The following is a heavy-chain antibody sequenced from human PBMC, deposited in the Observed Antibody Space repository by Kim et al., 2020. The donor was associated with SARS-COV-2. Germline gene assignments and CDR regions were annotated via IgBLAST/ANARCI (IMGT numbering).Heavy chain of an antibody. CDR2: VNPKHGGT. V-gene: IGHV1-2*02. J-gene: IGHJ5*02. CDR3: ARDYGDGGWLGGFDP. Sequence: ASVKVSCKASGYTFTDYYIHWVRQAPGQGLEWMGWVNPKHGGTNYAQEFQGRVIMTGDMSTSTVFMELTRLTSDDTAVYYCARDYGDGGWLGGFDPWGQGTLVTVSS. D-gene: IGHD4-17*01. CDR1: GYTFTDYY.